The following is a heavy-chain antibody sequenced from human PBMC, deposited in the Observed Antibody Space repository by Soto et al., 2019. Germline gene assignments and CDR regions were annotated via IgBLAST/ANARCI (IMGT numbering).Heavy chain of an antibody. D-gene: IGHD1-26*01. J-gene: IGHJ5*02. CDR3: ARATTKDGT. CDR2: IIPIFGTT. Sequence: QVQLLQSGAEVKKPGSSVNISCKASGGTFSSLGLSWVRQAPGQGLEWMGGIIPIFGTTNYARKFQGRLTITADKGRSTAYMELTNLTSEDTAVYYCARATTKDGTWGQGTLVTVSS. CDR1: GGTFSSLG. V-gene: IGHV1-69*06.